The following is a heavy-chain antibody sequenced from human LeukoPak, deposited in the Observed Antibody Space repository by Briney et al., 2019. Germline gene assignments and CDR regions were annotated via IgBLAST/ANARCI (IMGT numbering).Heavy chain of an antibody. J-gene: IGHJ4*02. Sequence: SETLSLTCTVSGGSITRYYWSWIRRPPGKGLEWLAYVDYSGSTAYNPSLNGRIAISPDTSENQFSLKLRSVTAADTAVYYCARLNGGNWGPGILVTVSS. CDR1: GGSITRYY. CDR2: VDYSGST. D-gene: IGHD4-23*01. V-gene: IGHV4-59*08. CDR3: ARLNGGN.